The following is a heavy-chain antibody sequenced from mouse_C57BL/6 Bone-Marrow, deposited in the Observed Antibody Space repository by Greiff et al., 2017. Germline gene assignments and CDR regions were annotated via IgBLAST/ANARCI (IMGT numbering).Heavy chain of an antibody. CDR1: GYAFSSSW. CDR2: IYPGDGDT. Sequence: QVQLKQSGPELVKPGASVKISCKASGYAFSSSWMNWVKQRPGKGLEWIGRIYPGDGDTNYNGKFKGKATLTADKSSSTAYMQLSSLTSEDSAVYFCAIWDSSGYYYAMDYWGQGTSVTVSS. CDR3: AIWDSSGYYYAMDY. V-gene: IGHV1-82*01. D-gene: IGHD3-2*02. J-gene: IGHJ4*01.